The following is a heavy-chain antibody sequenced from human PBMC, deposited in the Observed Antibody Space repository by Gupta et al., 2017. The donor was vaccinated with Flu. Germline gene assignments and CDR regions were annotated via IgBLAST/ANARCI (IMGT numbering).Heavy chain of an antibody. D-gene: IGHD2-15*01. V-gene: IGHV4-61*02. CDR1: GDSIPSGAYY. CDR2: IYASGAT. J-gene: IGHJ5*01. Sequence: QVRLQESGPGLVQPLQTLSLTCTVSGDSIPSGAYYWNWVRQPAGQGLEWIGRIYASGATYYNPALNGRVTMSIQTSKNQLSLKLISMTAADTAVYYCARIRSGGNWFDSWGQGTLVTVSS. CDR3: ARIRSGGNWFDS.